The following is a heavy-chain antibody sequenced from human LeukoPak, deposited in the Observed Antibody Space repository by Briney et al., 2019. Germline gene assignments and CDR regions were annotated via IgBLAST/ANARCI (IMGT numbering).Heavy chain of an antibody. D-gene: IGHD3-10*01. V-gene: IGHV4-30-2*01. Sequence: SETLSLTCTVSGGSISSGGYYWSWIRQPPGKGLEWIGYIYHSGSTYYNPSLKSRVTISVDRSKNQFSLKLSSVTAADTAVYYCATGITMVRGNYWGQGTLVTVSS. J-gene: IGHJ4*02. CDR1: GGSISSGGYY. CDR2: IYHSGST. CDR3: ATGITMVRGNY.